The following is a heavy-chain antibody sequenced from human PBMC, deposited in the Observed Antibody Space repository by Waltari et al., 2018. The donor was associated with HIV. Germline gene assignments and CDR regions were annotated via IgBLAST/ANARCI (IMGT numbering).Heavy chain of an antibody. CDR1: GFTSSSYE. J-gene: IGHJ3*02. CDR2: ISRSGSTI. D-gene: IGHD3-10*01. Sequence: EVQLVESGGGLVQPGGSLRLSCAAPGFTSSSYEMNWVRQAPGKGLEWVSYISRSGSTIHYADSVKGRFTISRDNAKNSLYLRMNSLRAEDTAVYYCARAHITMIRGGNAFDIWGQGTMVTVSS. CDR3: ARAHITMIRGGNAFDI. V-gene: IGHV3-48*03.